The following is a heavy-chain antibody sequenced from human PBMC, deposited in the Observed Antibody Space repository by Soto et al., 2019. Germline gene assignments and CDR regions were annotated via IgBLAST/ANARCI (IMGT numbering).Heavy chain of an antibody. Sequence: QVQLVQSVAEVKKPGSSVKVSCKASGDSFTSYAISWVRQAPGHGLEWMGRIIPIFGTANYAQRVEGRVTITADKSTSTANMELSSLSSDDTAVYYCVTGGNYYDSSALAYWGQGTLVTVSS. J-gene: IGHJ4*02. CDR2: IIPIFGTA. D-gene: IGHD3-22*01. CDR1: GDSFTSYA. CDR3: VTGGNYYDSSALAY. V-gene: IGHV1-69*06.